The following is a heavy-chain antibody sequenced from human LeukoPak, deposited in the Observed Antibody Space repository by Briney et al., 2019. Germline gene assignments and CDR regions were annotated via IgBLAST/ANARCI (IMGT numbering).Heavy chain of an antibody. V-gene: IGHV4-34*01. CDR2: INHSGST. CDR3: ARPPYGGNSGYFDY. CDR1: GGSFSGYY. J-gene: IGHJ4*02. D-gene: IGHD4-23*01. Sequence: PSETLSLTCAVYGGSFSGYYWSWIRQPPGKGLEWIGEINHSGSTNYNPSLKSRVTISVDTSKNQFSLKLSSVTAADTAVYYCARPPYGGNSGYFDYWGQGTLVTVSS.